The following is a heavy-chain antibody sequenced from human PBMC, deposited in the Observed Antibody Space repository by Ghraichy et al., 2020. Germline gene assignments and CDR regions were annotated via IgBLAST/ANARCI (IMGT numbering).Heavy chain of an antibody. V-gene: IGHV3-21*01. J-gene: IGHJ4*02. Sequence: LSLTCAASGFIFSNYNMNWVRQAPGKGLEWVSSISHDSDLTYYADSVKGRFTVSRDNAKNLMYLQMNSLRAEDTAVYYCARGYDDYDYSGGQGTLVTVSS. CDR2: ISHDSDLT. D-gene: IGHD3-16*01. CDR1: GFIFSNYN. CDR3: ARGYDDYDYS.